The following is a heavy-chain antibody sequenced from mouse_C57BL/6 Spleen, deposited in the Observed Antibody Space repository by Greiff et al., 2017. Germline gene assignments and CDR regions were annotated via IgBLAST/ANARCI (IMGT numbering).Heavy chain of an antibody. J-gene: IGHJ4*01. Sequence: QVQLKESGPGLVQPSQSLSITCTVSGFSLTSYGVHWVRQSPGKGLEWLGVIWRGGSTDYNAAVMSRLSITKDNSKSQVFFKMNSLQADDTAIYYCAKKSSSGPYYAMDYWGQGTSVTVSS. CDR2: IWRGGST. V-gene: IGHV2-5*01. CDR3: AKKSSSGPYYAMDY. CDR1: GFSLTSYG. D-gene: IGHD3-2*02.